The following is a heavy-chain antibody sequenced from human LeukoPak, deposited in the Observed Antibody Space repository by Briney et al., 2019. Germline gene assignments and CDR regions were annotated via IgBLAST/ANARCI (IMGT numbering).Heavy chain of an antibody. CDR3: ARASGPFDF. CDR2: ISGSGTGT. V-gene: IGHV3-23*01. J-gene: IGHJ4*02. Sequence: GGSLRLSCAASGFIFSSYAMSWVRRAPGKGLELVSAISGSGTGTYYADSVKGRCTISRDNSKSTLYLQMNSLRAEDTAVYYCARASGPFDFWGQGTLVTVSS. D-gene: IGHD3-10*01. CDR1: GFIFSSYA.